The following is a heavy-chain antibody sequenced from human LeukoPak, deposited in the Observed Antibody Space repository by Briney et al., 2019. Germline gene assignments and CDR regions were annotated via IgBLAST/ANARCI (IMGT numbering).Heavy chain of an antibody. V-gene: IGHV4-34*01. CDR3: ARDYSSGWYDVGWFDP. D-gene: IGHD6-19*01. J-gene: IGHJ5*02. Sequence: PSETLSLTCAVYGGSFSGYYWSWIRQPPGKGLEWIGEINHSGSTNYNPSLKSRVTISVDTSKNQFSLKLSSVTAADTAVYYCARDYSSGWYDVGWFDPWGQGTLVTVSS. CDR1: GGSFSGYY. CDR2: INHSGST.